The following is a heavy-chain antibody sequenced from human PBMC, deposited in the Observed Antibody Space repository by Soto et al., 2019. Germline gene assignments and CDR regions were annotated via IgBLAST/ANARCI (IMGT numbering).Heavy chain of an antibody. Sequence: ASVKVSCKASGYTFTSYGISWVRQAPGQGLEWMGWIIAYNGNTNYAQKLQGRVTMTTDTSTSTAYMELRSLRSDDTAVYSCARNPIEWLRLFPPGPPSRFDYSGQGTLVTVSS. CDR2: IIAYNGNT. CDR1: GYTFTSYG. CDR3: ARNPIEWLRLFPPGPPSRFDY. J-gene: IGHJ4*02. V-gene: IGHV1-18*04. D-gene: IGHD5-12*01.